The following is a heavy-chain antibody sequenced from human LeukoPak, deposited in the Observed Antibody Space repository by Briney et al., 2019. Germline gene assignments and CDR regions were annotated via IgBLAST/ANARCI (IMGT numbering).Heavy chain of an antibody. Sequence: GGSLLLSCAASGFTFSSYSMNWVRQAPGKGLEWVSSISSSSSYIYYADSVKGRFTVSRDNAKNSLYLQMNSLRAEDTAVYYCARDRVAAAGTPLDYWGQGTLVTVSS. D-gene: IGHD6-13*01. CDR2: ISSSSSYI. J-gene: IGHJ4*02. CDR1: GFTFSSYS. V-gene: IGHV3-21*01. CDR3: ARDRVAAAGTPLDY.